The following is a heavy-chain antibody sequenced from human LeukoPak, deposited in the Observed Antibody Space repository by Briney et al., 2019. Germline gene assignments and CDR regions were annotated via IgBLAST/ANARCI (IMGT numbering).Heavy chain of an antibody. Sequence: GGSLRLSCAASGFTFSSYSMNWVRQAPGKGLEWVSSISSSSSYIYYADSVKGRFTISRDNAKNSLYLQMNSLRAEDTAVYYCASFEKQLDNWFDPWGQGTLVSVPS. CDR1: GFTFSSYS. J-gene: IGHJ5*02. CDR2: ISSSSSYI. D-gene: IGHD6-13*01. V-gene: IGHV3-21*01. CDR3: ASFEKQLDNWFDP.